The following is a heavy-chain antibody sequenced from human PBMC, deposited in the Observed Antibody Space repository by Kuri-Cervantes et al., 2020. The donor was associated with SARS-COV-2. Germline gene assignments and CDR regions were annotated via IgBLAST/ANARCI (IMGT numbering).Heavy chain of an antibody. J-gene: IGHJ5*02. CDR1: GELFSGYY. CDR3: ARFGFNAGGYFP. Sequence: SETLSLTCAVSGELFSGYYWSWIRQSPGKGLEWIGEINHSGSTNYNPSLKSRVVILVDRSQKQFSVRLSSLTAADTAVYYCARFGFNAGGYFPWGQGTLVTVSS. D-gene: IGHD3-22*01. V-gene: IGHV4-34*01. CDR2: INHSGST.